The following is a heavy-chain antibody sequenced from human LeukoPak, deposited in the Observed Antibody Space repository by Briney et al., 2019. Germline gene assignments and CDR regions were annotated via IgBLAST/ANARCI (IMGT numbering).Heavy chain of an antibody. CDR3: ARVLAAPRGDAFDI. CDR2: ISSSSSYI. J-gene: IGHJ3*02. CDR1: GFTFSSYS. V-gene: IGHV3-21*01. D-gene: IGHD6-13*01. Sequence: PGGSLRLSCAASGFTFSSYSMNWVRQAPGKGLEWVSSISSSSSYIYYADSVKGRFTISRDNAKNSLYLQMNSLRAEDTAVYYCARVLAAPRGDAFDIWGQGTMVTVSS.